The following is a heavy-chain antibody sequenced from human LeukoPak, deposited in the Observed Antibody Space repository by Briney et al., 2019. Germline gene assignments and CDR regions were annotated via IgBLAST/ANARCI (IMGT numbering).Heavy chain of an antibody. CDR1: GFTFSTNG. J-gene: IGHJ6*03. CDR2: IKEEEIET. CDR3: ARVPLAALVVSHSRYFCYYMDV. V-gene: IGHV3-7*01. Sequence: PGGSRRLPLEGSGFTFSTNGISWFAQPQGKGRDGGARIKEEEIETYYVDSVKGRITISRDNAKNSLYLQMNSLRAEDTAVYYCARVPLAALVVSHSRYFCYYMDVWGNGTTVTISS. D-gene: IGHD5-18*01.